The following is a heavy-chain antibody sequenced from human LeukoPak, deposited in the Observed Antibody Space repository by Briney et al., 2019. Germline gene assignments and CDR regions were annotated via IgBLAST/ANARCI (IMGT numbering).Heavy chain of an antibody. CDR3: ARDGTRTDDY. CDR2: ISGCNSTS. Sequence: ASVHVSCPASVYTFTSYGISGVGQAPAHGREWMGCISGCNSTSNYAQRHRGRVTRPADTSASTAYKELGSLGSDDAVVYYCARDGTRTDDYWGQGPRVSV. J-gene: IGHJ4*02. V-gene: IGHV1-18*01. CDR1: VYTFTSYG. D-gene: IGHD1-26*01.